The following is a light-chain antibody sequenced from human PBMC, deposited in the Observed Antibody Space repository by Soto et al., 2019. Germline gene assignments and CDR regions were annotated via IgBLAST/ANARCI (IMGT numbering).Light chain of an antibody. Sequence: DIVMTQSPLSLPVTPGEPASISCRSSQSLLHSNGYNYLDWYLQKTGQSPQLLIYLGSNRASGVPDRFSGSGSGTDFTLEISRVEAEDVGVYYCMQALQTPPTFGQGTKLEIK. J-gene: IGKJ2*01. V-gene: IGKV2-28*01. CDR2: LGS. CDR3: MQALQTPPT. CDR1: QSLLHSNGYNY.